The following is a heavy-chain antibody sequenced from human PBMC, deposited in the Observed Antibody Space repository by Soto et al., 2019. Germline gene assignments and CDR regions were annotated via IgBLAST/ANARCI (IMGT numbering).Heavy chain of an antibody. V-gene: IGHV5-51*01. J-gene: IGHJ6*02. CDR3: ARQGRGDAPHYGMDV. CDR1: EYSFTSYW. D-gene: IGHD3-10*01. Sequence: GESLKISCKGSEYSFTSYWIGWVRQMPGKGLEWMGIIYPGDSDTRYSPSFQGQVTISADKSISTAYLQWSSLKASDTAMYYCARQGRGDAPHYGMDVWGQGTTVTV. CDR2: IYPGDSDT.